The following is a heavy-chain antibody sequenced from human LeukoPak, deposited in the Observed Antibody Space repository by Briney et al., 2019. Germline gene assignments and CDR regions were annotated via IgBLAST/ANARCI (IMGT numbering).Heavy chain of an antibody. CDR3: AGGSGWLNRQ. Sequence: GASLRLSCAASGFTFSSYAMSWVRQAPGKGLEWVSAISGSGGSTYYADSVKGRFTISRDNSKNTLYLQMNSLRAEDTAVYYCAGGSGWLNRQWGQGTLVTVSS. J-gene: IGHJ4*02. D-gene: IGHD6-19*01. CDR1: GFTFSSYA. V-gene: IGHV3-23*01. CDR2: ISGSGGST.